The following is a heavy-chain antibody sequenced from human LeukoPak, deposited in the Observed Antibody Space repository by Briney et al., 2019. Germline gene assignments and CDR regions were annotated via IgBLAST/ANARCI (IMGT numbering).Heavy chain of an antibody. D-gene: IGHD5-12*01. CDR1: GFTFSSYS. V-gene: IGHV3-21*01. Sequence: GGSLRLSCAASGFTFSSYSMNWVRQAPGKGLEWVSSISSSSSYIYYADSVKGRFTIPRDNAKNSLYVQMNRLRAEDTAVYYCXREATIHDAFDIWGQGTMVTVSS. J-gene: IGHJ3*02. CDR3: XREATIHDAFDI. CDR2: ISSSSSYI.